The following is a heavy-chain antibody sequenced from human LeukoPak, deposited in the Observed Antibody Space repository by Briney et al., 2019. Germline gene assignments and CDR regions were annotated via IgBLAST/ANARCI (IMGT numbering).Heavy chain of an antibody. CDR1: GYTFTSYG. D-gene: IGHD5-12*01. CDR3: AGGTTTIGVTADDAFDI. Sequence: ASVKVSCKASGYTFTSYGISWVRQAPGQGLEWMGWINTNTGNPTYAQGFTGRFVFSLDTSVSTAYLQISSLKAEDTAVYYCAGGTTTIGVTADDAFDIWGQGTMVTVSS. CDR2: INTNTGNP. J-gene: IGHJ3*02. V-gene: IGHV7-4-1*02.